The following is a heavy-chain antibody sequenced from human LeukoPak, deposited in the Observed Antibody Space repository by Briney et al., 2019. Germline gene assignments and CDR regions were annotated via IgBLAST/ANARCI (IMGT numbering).Heavy chain of an antibody. V-gene: IGHV6-1*01. CDR3: ARRLTQYDCFDP. CDR2: TYYRSTWYN. D-gene: IGHD2-2*01. CDR1: GDSVSSNSVT. Sequence: PSQTLSLTCAISGDSVSSNSVTWNWIRQSPSRGFEWLGRTYYRSTWYNDYAVSVRGRITVNPDTSKHQFSLHLNSVTPEDTAVYYCARRLTQYDCFDPWGQGILVTVSS. J-gene: IGHJ5*02.